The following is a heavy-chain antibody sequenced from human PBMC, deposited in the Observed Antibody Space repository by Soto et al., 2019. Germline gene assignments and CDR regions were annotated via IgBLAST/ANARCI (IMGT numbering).Heavy chain of an antibody. Sequence: PGGSLRLSCVASGFTFSSYSMFWVRQAPGKGLEWVSYIFTTGTTIYYADSVKGRFTVSRDNAKNSLFLLLNSLRAEDTAVYYCARGEALNTRPFDYWGQGTLVTVSS. CDR2: IFTTGTTI. V-gene: IGHV3-48*04. CDR1: GFTFSSYS. CDR3: ARGEALNTRPFDY. J-gene: IGHJ4*02.